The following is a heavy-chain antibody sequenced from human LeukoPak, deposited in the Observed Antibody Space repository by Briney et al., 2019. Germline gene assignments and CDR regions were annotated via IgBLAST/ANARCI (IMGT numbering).Heavy chain of an antibody. CDR3: ARGLGVVTAQSEQPKPRYFDL. V-gene: IGHV1-18*01. CDR2: ISGYNGNT. J-gene: IGHJ2*01. D-gene: IGHD2-21*02. CDR1: GYTFISYG. Sequence: APVKVSCKASGYTFISYGISWVRQAPGQGLEWMGRISGYNGNTNYAQNLQGRVTMTTGTSTSTAYMELRSLRSDDTAVYYCARGLGVVTAQSEQPKPRYFDLWGRGTQVTVSS.